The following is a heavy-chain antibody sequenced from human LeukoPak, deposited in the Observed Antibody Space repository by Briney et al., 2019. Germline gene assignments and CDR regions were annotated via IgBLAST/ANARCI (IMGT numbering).Heavy chain of an antibody. D-gene: IGHD2-15*01. CDR2: IYYSGST. J-gene: IGHJ6*02. CDR1: GGSISSSSYY. CDR3: ASGISRRGATKSYFYGMDV. V-gene: IGHV4-39*01. Sequence: SETLSLTCTVSGGSISSSSYYWGWIRQPPGKGLEWIGSIYYSGSTYYNPSLKTRVTISVDTSNNQFSLKLSSVTAADTAVYYCASGISRRGATKSYFYGMDVWGQGTTVTVSS.